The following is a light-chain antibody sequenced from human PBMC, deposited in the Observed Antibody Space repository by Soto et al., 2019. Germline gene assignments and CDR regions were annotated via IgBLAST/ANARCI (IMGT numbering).Light chain of an antibody. J-gene: IGKJ1*01. V-gene: IGKV3-15*01. CDR1: QSVDSD. Sequence: EVVMTQSPATLSVSPGERAALSCRASQSVDSDLAWYQQRPGQAPRLLIYDASTRATGIPPRFSGTGSGTELTLTISSLQSEDFAVHYCQQYKWWPPRTFGHGTKVEIK. CDR2: DAS. CDR3: QQYKWWPPRT.